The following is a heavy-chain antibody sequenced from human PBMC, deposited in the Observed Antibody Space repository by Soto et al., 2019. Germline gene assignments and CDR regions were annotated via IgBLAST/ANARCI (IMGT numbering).Heavy chain of an antibody. CDR3: AASRWIQLWTADF. CDR1: GGSFSKYS. Sequence: QVHLVQSGAEVKKPGSSVKVSCKTSGGSFSKYSISWLRQAPGQGLEWMGGIIPISVTTHYAQRFQGRVTITADDLTTTSYMEVSSLKFEDTAVYYCAASRWIQLWTADFWGQGTPVTVSS. J-gene: IGHJ4*02. CDR2: IIPISVTT. V-gene: IGHV1-69*01. D-gene: IGHD5-18*01.